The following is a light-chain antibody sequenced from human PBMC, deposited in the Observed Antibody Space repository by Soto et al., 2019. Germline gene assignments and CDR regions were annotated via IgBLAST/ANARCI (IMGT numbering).Light chain of an antibody. J-gene: IGKJ1*01. V-gene: IGKV3-20*01. CDR2: GAS. CDR1: QSVSSNY. Sequence: ESVLTQSPGTLSLSPGERATLSCGASQSVSSNYLAWYQQKPGQAPRLLIHGASSRATGVPDRITGSGSGTDFTLFISRLEPEDFAVYYCQQYGSSPPWTFGQGTKVDIK. CDR3: QQYGSSPPWT.